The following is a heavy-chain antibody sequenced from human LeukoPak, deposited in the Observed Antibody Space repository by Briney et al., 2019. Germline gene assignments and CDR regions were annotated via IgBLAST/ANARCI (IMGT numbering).Heavy chain of an antibody. D-gene: IGHD6-13*01. J-gene: IGHJ5*02. CDR3: ARGSIAAPARFRRRDWFDP. V-gene: IGHV4-34*01. CDR2: INHSGST. CDR1: GGSFSGYC. Sequence: SETLSLTCAVYGGSFSGYCWSWIRQPPGKGLEWIGEINHSGSTNYNPSLKSRVTISVDTSKNQFSLKLSPVTAADTAVYYCARGSIAAPARFRRRDWFDPWGQGTLVTVSS.